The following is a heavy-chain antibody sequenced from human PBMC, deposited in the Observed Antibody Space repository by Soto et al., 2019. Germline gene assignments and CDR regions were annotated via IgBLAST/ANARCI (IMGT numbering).Heavy chain of an antibody. CDR3: ARDYYGSGSYSDYFDY. J-gene: IGHJ4*02. V-gene: IGHV1-46*01. D-gene: IGHD3-10*01. CDR2: INPSGGST. CDR1: GYTFTSYY. Sequence: ASVKVSCKASGYTFTSYYMHWVRQAPGQGLEWMGIINPSGGSTSYAQKFQGRVTMTRDTSTSTVYMELSSLRSEDTAVYYCARDYYGSGSYSDYFDYWGQGTLVTVSS.